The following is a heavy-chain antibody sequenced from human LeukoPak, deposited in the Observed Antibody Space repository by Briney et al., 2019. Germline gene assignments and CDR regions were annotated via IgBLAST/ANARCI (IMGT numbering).Heavy chain of an antibody. V-gene: IGHV1-69*13. CDR2: IIPIFGTA. Sequence: SVKVSCKASGGTFSSYAISWVRQAPGQGLEWMGGIIPIFGTANYAQKFQGRVTITADESTSTAYMELSSLRSGDTAVYYCARGFEQVVVVPAAMIGNWFDPWGQGTLVTVSS. CDR3: ARGFEQVVVVPAAMIGNWFDP. D-gene: IGHD2-2*01. CDR1: GGTFSSYA. J-gene: IGHJ5*02.